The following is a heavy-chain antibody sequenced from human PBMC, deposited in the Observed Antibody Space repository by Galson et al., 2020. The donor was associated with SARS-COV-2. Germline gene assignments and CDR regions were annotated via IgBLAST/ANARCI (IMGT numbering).Heavy chain of an antibody. CDR2: ISGSGGSP. CDR1: GFTFSGHA. V-gene: IGHV3-23*01. Sequence: GGSLRLSCGASGFTFSGHAMTWVRQAPGKGLEWVSPISGSGGSPYYADSVKGRFTISRDNSKNTLYLQMNSLRAEDTAVHYCARNGGYNHYFDMDVWGKGTAGTVA. J-gene: IGHJ6*03. D-gene: IGHD4-17*01. CDR3: ARNGGYNHYFDMDV.